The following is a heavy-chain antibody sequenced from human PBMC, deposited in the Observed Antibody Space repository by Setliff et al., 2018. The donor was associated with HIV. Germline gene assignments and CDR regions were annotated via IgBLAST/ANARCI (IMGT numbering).Heavy chain of an antibody. CDR3: ARDRRYYNFWSGYSPYYFDS. Sequence: QPGGSLRLSCAASGFTFSSYSMNWVRQAPGKGLEWVANIKQDGSERYYVDSVKGRSTISRDNARNSVYLQMNSLRVEDTAVYYCARDRRYYNFWSGYSPYYFDSWGQGTLVTVSS. J-gene: IGHJ4*02. CDR1: GFTFSSYS. D-gene: IGHD3-3*01. V-gene: IGHV3-7*03. CDR2: IKQDGSER.